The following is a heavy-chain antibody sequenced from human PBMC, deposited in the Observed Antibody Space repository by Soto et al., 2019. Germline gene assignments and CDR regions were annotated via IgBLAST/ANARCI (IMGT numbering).Heavy chain of an antibody. CDR1: GGSVSSGYY. Sequence: QVQLQESGPGLVKPSETLSLTCSVSGGSVSSGYYWNWIRQSPGKGLEWIGHLYYTGSTNYNPSHNSRVTISVDTSKNQFFLNLTSVTAADTAVYYCARGPIPVVRRYFDSWGQGIPVTVSS. J-gene: IGHJ4*02. V-gene: IGHV4-61*01. CDR2: LYYTGST. D-gene: IGHD2-15*01. CDR3: ARGPIPVVRRYFDS.